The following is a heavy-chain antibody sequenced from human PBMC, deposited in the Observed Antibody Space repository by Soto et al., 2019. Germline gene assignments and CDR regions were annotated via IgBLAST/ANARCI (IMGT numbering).Heavy chain of an antibody. CDR3: AKEPVGPDWYFDL. V-gene: IGHV3-23*01. CDR1: GFTFGSYA. Sequence: GGSLRLSCAASGFTFGSYAMSWVRQAPGKGLEWVSGISGSGISTHYADSVKGRFTVSRDNSKNTLYLQMNSLRAEDTAVYNCAKEPVGPDWYFDLWGRGTLVTVSS. J-gene: IGHJ2*01. CDR2: ISGSGIST.